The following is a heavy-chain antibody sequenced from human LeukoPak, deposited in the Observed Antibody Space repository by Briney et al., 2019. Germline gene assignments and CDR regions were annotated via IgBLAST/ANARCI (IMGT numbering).Heavy chain of an antibody. V-gene: IGHV1-18*01. D-gene: IGHD2-21*02. CDR1: GYNFHNYG. J-gene: IGHJ3*01. Sequence: ASVKVSCKASGYNFHNYGITWVRQAPGQGREWTGRISTDNGDTTYAQKFQGRVTMTTDTFTTTVYMELRSLRFDDTAVYYCARGDRAFDVWGQGTMVTVS. CDR2: ISTDNGDT. CDR3: ARGDRAFDV.